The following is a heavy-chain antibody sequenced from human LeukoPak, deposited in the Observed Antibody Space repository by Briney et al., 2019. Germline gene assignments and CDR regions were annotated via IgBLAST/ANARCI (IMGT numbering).Heavy chain of an antibody. V-gene: IGHV1-18*01. CDR2: ISAYNGNT. Sequence: ASVKVSCKASGYTFTSYGISWVRQAPGQGLEWMGWISAYNGNTNYAQKLQGRVTMTTDTSTSTAYMELRSLRSDDTAVYYCARVRYCGGDCYSPYDAFDIWGQGTMVTVSS. J-gene: IGHJ3*02. D-gene: IGHD2-21*02. CDR3: ARVRYCGGDCYSPYDAFDI. CDR1: GYTFTSYG.